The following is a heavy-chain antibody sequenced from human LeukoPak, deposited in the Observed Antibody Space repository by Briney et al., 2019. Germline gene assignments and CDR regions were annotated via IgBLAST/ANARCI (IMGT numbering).Heavy chain of an antibody. J-gene: IGHJ4*02. Sequence: PGGSLRLSCAASGFTFSNYGMNWVRQAPGKGLEWVSFISNSRSSIYYAESVKGRFTISRDNAENSLYLQMNSLRAEDTAVYYCARDSGSSEYYFDYWGQGTLVTVSS. CDR3: ARDSGSSEYYFDY. V-gene: IGHV3-48*04. CDR1: GFTFSNYG. D-gene: IGHD1-26*01. CDR2: ISNSRSSI.